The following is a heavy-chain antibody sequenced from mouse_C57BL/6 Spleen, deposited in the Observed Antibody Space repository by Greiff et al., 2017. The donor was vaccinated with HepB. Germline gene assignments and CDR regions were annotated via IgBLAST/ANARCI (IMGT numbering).Heavy chain of an antibody. V-gene: IGHV14-2*01. J-gene: IGHJ2*01. CDR3: ARFGSSPLDY. CDR2: IDPEDGET. Sequence: EVQLQQSGAELVKPGASVKLSCTASGFNIKDYYMHWVKQGTEQGLEWIGRIDPEDGETKYAPNFQGKATITADTSSNTAYLQLSSLTSEDTAVYYCARFGSSPLDYWGQGTTLTVSS. CDR1: GFNIKDYY. D-gene: IGHD1-1*01.